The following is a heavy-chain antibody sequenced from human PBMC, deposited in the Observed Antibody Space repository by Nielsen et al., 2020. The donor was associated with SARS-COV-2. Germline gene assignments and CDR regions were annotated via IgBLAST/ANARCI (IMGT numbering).Heavy chain of an antibody. J-gene: IGHJ4*02. D-gene: IGHD3-10*01. Sequence: GESLKISCAASGFTFSSYWMHWVRQAPGKGLVWVSRINSDGSSTSYADSVKGRFTISRDNAKNTLYLQMNSLRAEDTAVYYRAKGSGKIDYWGQGTLVTVSS. CDR3: AKGSGKIDY. CDR1: GFTFSSYW. V-gene: IGHV3-74*01. CDR2: INSDGSST.